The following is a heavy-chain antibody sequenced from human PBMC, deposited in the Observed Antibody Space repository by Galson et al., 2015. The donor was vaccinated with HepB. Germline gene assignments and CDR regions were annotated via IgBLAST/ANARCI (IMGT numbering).Heavy chain of an antibody. CDR2: IYSGGAT. CDR3: ARDTAVAGGGRAFDF. Sequence: SLRLSCAASGFTVSGNYMSWVRQAPGKGLQWVSVIYSGGATYYADSVKGRFTISRDNSKNTLFLQMNSLRADDTAVYYCARDTAVAGGGRAFDFWGQGTMVTVSS. CDR1: GFTVSGNY. D-gene: IGHD2-8*02. J-gene: IGHJ3*01. V-gene: IGHV3-66*01.